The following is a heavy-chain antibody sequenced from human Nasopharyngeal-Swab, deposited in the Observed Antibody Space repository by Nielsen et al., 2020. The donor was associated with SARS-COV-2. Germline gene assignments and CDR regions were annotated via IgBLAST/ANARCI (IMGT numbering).Heavy chain of an antibody. D-gene: IGHD3-10*01. CDR2: IYHSGST. Sequence: SETLSLTCTVSGYSISSGYYWGWIRQPPGKGLEWIGSIYHSGSTYYNPSLKSRVTISVDTSKNQFSLKLSSVTAADTAVYYCARLLGGFYYGSGSYSPFDWFDPWGQGTLVTVSS. V-gene: IGHV4-38-2*02. J-gene: IGHJ5*02. CDR1: GYSISSGYY. CDR3: ARLLGGFYYGSGSYSPFDWFDP.